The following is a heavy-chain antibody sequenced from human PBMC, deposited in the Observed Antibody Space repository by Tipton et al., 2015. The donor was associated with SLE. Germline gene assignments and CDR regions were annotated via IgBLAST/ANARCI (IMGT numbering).Heavy chain of an antibody. CDR2: INPNSGGT. J-gene: IGHJ4*02. CDR3: AGSRSIAVAGLYFDY. V-gene: IGHV1-2*02. CDR1: GYTFTSYH. D-gene: IGHD6-19*01. Sequence: QLVQSGAEVKKPGASVKVSCKASGYTFTSYHMHWVRQAPGQGLEWMGWINPNSGGTNYAQKFQGRVTMTRDTSISTAYMELSRLRSDDTAVYYCAGSRSIAVAGLYFDYWGQGTLVTVSS.